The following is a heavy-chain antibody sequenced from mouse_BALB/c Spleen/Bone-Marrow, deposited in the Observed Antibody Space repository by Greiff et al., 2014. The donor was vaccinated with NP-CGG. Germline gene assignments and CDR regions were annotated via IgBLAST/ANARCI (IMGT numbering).Heavy chain of an antibody. Sequence: QVQLQQPGAELARPGASVKMSCKASGYTFTSYPMNWVKQRPGQGLEWIGYINPSSGYSNYNQKFKDKATLTADKSSSTAYMQLSSLTSEDPAVYYCTRRAAYYFDYWGQGTTLTVSS. J-gene: IGHJ2*01. CDR1: GYTFTSYP. V-gene: IGHV1-4*01. CDR3: TRRAAYYFDY. D-gene: IGHD3-3*01. CDR2: INPSSGYS.